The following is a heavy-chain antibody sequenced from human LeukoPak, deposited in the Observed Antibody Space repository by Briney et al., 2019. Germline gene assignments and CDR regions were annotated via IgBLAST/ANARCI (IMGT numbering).Heavy chain of an antibody. J-gene: IGHJ4*02. V-gene: IGHV3-7*03. CDR3: AKDTYSSGWFPGPPDY. CDR1: GFTFSSYW. CDR2: IKQDGSEK. D-gene: IGHD6-19*01. Sequence: GGSLRLSCAASGFTFSSYWMSWVRQAPGKGLEWVANIKQDGSEKYYVDSVKGRFTISRDNAKNSLYLQMNSLRAEDTAVYYCAKDTYSSGWFPGPPDYWGQGTLVTVSS.